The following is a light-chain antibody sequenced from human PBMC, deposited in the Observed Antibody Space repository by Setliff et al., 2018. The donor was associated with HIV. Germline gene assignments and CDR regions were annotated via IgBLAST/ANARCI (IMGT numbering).Light chain of an antibody. CDR3: NSFASNSAYTPYV. CDR1: SSDIGRYNS. V-gene: IGLV2-14*03. J-gene: IGLJ1*01. Sequence: QSVLAQPASVSGSPGQSITIPCTGTSSDIGRYNSVSWYQQNPGKAPKLIIYDVSNRPSGVSTRFSASKSANTASLTISGLQAEDEADYYCNSFASNSAYTPYVFGTGTKATVL. CDR2: DVS.